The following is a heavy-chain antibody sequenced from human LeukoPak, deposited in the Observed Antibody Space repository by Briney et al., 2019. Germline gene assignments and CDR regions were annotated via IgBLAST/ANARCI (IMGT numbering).Heavy chain of an antibody. J-gene: IGHJ5*02. Sequence: ASAKVSCKASGYTFTGYYMHWVRQAPGQGLEWMGWINPNSGGTNYAQKFQGWVTMTRDTSISTAYTELSRLRSDDTAVYYCARGAQGTVTTYWFDPWGQGTLVTVSS. CDR2: INPNSGGT. CDR3: ARGAQGTVTTYWFDP. V-gene: IGHV1-2*04. D-gene: IGHD4-17*01. CDR1: GYTFTGYY.